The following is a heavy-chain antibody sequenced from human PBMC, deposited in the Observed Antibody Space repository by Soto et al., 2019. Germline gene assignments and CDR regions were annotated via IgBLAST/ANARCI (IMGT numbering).Heavy chain of an antibody. CDR3: ASRSHYYYYYYMDV. J-gene: IGHJ6*03. V-gene: IGHV4-59*08. CDR2: IYYSGST. D-gene: IGHD1-26*01. CDR1: GGSISSYY. Sequence: SETLSLTCTVSGGSISSYYWSWIRQPPGKGLEWIGYIYYSGSTNYNPSLKSRVTISVDTSKNQFSLKLSSVTAADTAVYYCASRSHYYYYYYMDVWGKGTTVTVSS.